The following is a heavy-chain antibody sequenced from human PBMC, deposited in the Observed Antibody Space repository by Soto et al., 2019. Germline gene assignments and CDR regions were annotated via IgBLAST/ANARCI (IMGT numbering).Heavy chain of an antibody. CDR2: IQSGGPT. CDR3: ARDDVLWDGGRGYVVPLDV. V-gene: IGHV3-66*01. D-gene: IGHD2-15*01. CDR1: GFTVSSKY. J-gene: IGHJ6*04. Sequence: EVQLVESGGGLVQPGGSLRLSCAASGFTVSSKYMSWVRQAPGKGLEWVSLIQSGGPTYYADSVKGRFTISRDTSEHTVPLQMDSLRAEATAVYYCARDDVLWDGGRGYVVPLDVWGNGTTVTVSS.